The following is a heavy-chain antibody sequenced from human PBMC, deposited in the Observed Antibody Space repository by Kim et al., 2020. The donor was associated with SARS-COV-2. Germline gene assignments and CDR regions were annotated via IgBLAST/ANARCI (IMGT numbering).Heavy chain of an antibody. CDR1: GFTFSSYA. D-gene: IGHD3-16*01. V-gene: IGHV3-30*04. CDR3: ARDMMNRGAFDI. Sequence: GGSLRLSCAASGFTFSSYAMHWVRQAPGKGLEWVAVISYDGSNKYYVDSVKGRFTISRDNSKNTLYLQMNSLRAEDTAVYYCARDMMNRGAFDIWGQGT. J-gene: IGHJ3*02. CDR2: ISYDGSNK.